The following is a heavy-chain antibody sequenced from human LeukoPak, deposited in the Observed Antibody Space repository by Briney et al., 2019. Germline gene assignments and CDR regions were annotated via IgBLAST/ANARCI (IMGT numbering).Heavy chain of an antibody. CDR2: ISYDGSNK. CDR3: ARDPTVPAATYYFDY. Sequence: GRPLRLSCAASGFTFSSYAMHWVRQAPGKGLEWVAVISYDGSNKYYADSVKGRFTISRDNSKNTLYLQMNSLRAEDTAVYYCARDPTVPAATYYFDYWGQGTLVTVSS. D-gene: IGHD2-2*01. J-gene: IGHJ4*02. V-gene: IGHV3-30-3*01. CDR1: GFTFSSYA.